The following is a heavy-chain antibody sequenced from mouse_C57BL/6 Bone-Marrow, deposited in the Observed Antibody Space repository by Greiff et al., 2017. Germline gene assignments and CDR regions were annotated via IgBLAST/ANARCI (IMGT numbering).Heavy chain of an antibody. CDR3: ARMEDWDQKDNAMDY. CDR2: IYPGSGST. D-gene: IGHD4-1*01. V-gene: IGHV1-55*01. J-gene: IGHJ4*01. Sequence: QVQLQQPGAELVQPGASVKMSCKASGYTFTSSWITWVKQRPGQGLEWIGDIYPGSGSTNYNEKFKSKATLTVDTSSSTAYMQLSILTAEDAADSYCARMEDWDQKDNAMDYWGQGNSVTVSS. CDR1: GYTFTSSW.